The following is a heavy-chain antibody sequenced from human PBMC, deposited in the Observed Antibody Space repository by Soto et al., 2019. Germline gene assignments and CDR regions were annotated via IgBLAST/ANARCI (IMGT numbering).Heavy chain of an antibody. V-gene: IGHV4-31*03. CDR1: GGSISSGGYF. D-gene: IGHD6-6*01. CDR3: AREGAAPYYYYGMDV. Sequence: QVQLQESGPGLVKPSQTLSLTCTVSGGSISSGGYFWSWIRQHPGKGLEWIGFIYYSGSTYYNPSLKSRVTISVDPSKNQFSLKLSSVTAADTAVYYCAREGAAPYYYYGMDVWGQGTTVTVPS. CDR2: IYYSGST. J-gene: IGHJ6*02.